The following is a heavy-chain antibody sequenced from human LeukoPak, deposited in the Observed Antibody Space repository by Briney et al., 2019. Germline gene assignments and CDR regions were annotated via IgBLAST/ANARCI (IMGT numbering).Heavy chain of an antibody. CDR3: ADSSGWYFDY. V-gene: IGHV3-23*01. D-gene: IGHD6-19*01. Sequence: PGGSLRLSCAASGFTFSYFWMSWVRQAPGKGLEWVSAISGSGGSTYYADSVKGRFTISRDNSKNTLYLQMNSLRAEDTAVYYCADSSGWYFDYWGQGTLVTVSS. CDR1: GFTFSYFW. J-gene: IGHJ4*02. CDR2: ISGSGGST.